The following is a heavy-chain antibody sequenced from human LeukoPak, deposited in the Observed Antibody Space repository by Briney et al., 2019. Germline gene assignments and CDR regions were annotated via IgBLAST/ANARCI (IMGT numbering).Heavy chain of an antibody. Sequence: SETLSLTCAVYGGSFSGYYWSWIRQPPGKGLEWIGEINHSGSANYNPSLKSRVTISIDTSKNQFSLKLNSVTAADTAVYYCAREEHSSTWYGLDYWGQGTLVTVSS. CDR2: INHSGSA. D-gene: IGHD6-13*01. V-gene: IGHV4-34*01. CDR3: AREEHSSTWYGLDY. J-gene: IGHJ4*02. CDR1: GGSFSGYY.